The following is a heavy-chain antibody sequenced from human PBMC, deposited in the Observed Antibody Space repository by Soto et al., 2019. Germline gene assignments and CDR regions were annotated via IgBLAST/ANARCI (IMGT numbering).Heavy chain of an antibody. CDR2: IDPSDSYT. CDR3: ARHVSSIAAAAFDI. Sequence: GESLKIASKGSGYSLTIYLISWVRQMPGKGLEWMGRIDPSDSYTNYSPSFQGHVTISADKSISTAYLQWSSLKASDTAMYYCARHVSSIAAAAFDIWGQGTMVTVSS. V-gene: IGHV5-10-1*01. J-gene: IGHJ3*02. D-gene: IGHD6-13*01. CDR1: GYSLTIYL.